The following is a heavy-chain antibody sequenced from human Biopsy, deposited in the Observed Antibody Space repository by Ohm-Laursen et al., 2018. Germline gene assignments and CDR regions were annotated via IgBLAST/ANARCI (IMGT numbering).Heavy chain of an antibody. CDR2: IYNTGST. D-gene: IGHD3-22*01. J-gene: IGHJ3*02. CDR1: GGFISTYY. Sequence: SDTLSLTCAASGGFISTYYWNWIRQPAGKALEWIGRIYNTGSTNYNPSLQSRVTMSVDTSKNQFSLKMSSVTAADTAVYYCARDLPYYENSGYGDFDMWGQGTMVTVSS. CDR3: ARDLPYYENSGYGDFDM. V-gene: IGHV4-4*07.